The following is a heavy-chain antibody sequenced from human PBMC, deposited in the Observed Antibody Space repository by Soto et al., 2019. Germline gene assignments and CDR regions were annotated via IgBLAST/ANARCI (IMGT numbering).Heavy chain of an antibody. CDR2: ISSSSSTI. CDR3: ARDLWIQLNYYYGMDV. D-gene: IGHD5-18*01. V-gene: IGHV3-48*02. J-gene: IGHJ6*02. CDR1: GFTFSSYS. Sequence: ESGGGLVQPGGSLRLSCAASGFTFSSYSMNWVRQAPGKGLEWVSYISSSSSTIYYADSVKGRFTISRDNAKNSLYLQMNSLRDEDTAVYYCARDLWIQLNYYYGMDVWGQGTTVTVSS.